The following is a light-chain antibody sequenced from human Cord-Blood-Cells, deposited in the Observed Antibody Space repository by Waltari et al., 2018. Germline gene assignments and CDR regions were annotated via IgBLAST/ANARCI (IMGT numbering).Light chain of an antibody. V-gene: IGLV1-40*01. CDR2: GNR. CDR3: QSYDSSLSGAWV. CDR1: SSNIGAGYD. Sequence: QSVLTQPPSVSGAPGQRVTISCTGSSSNIGAGYDVHGYQQLPGTAPKILIYGNRNRPSGVPDRFSVSKSGTSASLAITGLQAEDEADYYCQSYDSSLSGAWVFGGGTKLTVL. J-gene: IGLJ3*02.